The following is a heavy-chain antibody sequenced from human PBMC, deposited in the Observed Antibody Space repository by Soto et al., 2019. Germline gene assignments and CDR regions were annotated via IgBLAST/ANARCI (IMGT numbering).Heavy chain of an antibody. V-gene: IGHV1-24*01. CDR1: GYTLTELS. D-gene: IGHD2-2*01. Sequence: ASVKVSCKVSGYTLTELSMHWVRQAPGKGLEWMGGFDPEYGETIYAQKFQGRVTMTEDTSTDTAYMELSSLRSEDTAVYYCATAARRYFSSTRCSYAFDIWGQGTMVTVSS. J-gene: IGHJ3*02. CDR3: ATAARRYFSSTRCSYAFDI. CDR2: FDPEYGET.